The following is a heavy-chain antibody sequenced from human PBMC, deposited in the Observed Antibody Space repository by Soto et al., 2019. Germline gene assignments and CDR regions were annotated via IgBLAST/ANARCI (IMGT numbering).Heavy chain of an antibody. D-gene: IGHD3-10*01. CDR3: ARGLRGVAIQDDVNDAYGS. Sequence: DVQLVESGGGLVKPGGSLRLSCAASGFSFSSHRMNWVRQAPGKGLEWVSSISSSSSNIYYADSMEGRFTISRDNGKTSRYPEMNSVSGEDTAFYYCARGLRGVAIQDDVNDAYGSWGQGGMVIVSS. CDR1: GFSFSSHR. V-gene: IGHV3-21*03. J-gene: IGHJ3*02. CDR2: ISSSSSNI.